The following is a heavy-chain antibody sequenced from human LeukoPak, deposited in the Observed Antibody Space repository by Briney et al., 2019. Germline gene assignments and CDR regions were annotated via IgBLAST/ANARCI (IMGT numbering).Heavy chain of an antibody. J-gene: IGHJ6*02. D-gene: IGHD5-18*01. CDR3: TRGPIQQWLCYGMDV. CDR2: IRSKTHGGTT. Sequence: RVRSLRLSCTASGFTFGDHAMSWVRQAPGKGLEWVGFIRSKTHGGTTEYAASVKGRFTISRDDSKSIAYLQMNSLKSEDTAVYYCTRGPIQQWLCYGMDVWGQGTTVTVSS. V-gene: IGHV3-49*04. CDR1: GFTFGDHA.